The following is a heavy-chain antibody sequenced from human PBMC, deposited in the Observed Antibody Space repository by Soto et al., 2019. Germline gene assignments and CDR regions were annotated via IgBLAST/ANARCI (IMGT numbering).Heavy chain of an antibody. CDR2: IYYSGST. D-gene: IGHD3-3*01. V-gene: IGHV4-59*01. Sequence: TLSLTCTVSGGSISSYYWSWIRQPPGKGLEWIGYIYYSGSTNYNPSLKSRVTISVDTSKNQFSLKLSSVTAADTAVYYCARGSSPAYDFWSGYSPPTPIDYWGQGTLVTV. CDR3: ARGSSPAYDFWSGYSPPTPIDY. J-gene: IGHJ4*02. CDR1: GGSISSYY.